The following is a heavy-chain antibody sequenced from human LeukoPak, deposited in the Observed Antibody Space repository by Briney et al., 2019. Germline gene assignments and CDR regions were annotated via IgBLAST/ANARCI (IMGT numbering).Heavy chain of an antibody. J-gene: IGHJ4*02. Sequence: GGSLRLSCAASGFSFSDHYMDWVRQAPETGLEWVARTRKRTNGYSTEYAASVKGRFTISRDDSKNSLYLQMNSLKTEDTAVYYCARVAVVTPAAMDYCDQGTLVTVSS. CDR1: GFSFSDHY. CDR3: ARVAVVTPAAMDY. D-gene: IGHD2-2*01. V-gene: IGHV3-72*01. CDR2: TRKRTNGYST.